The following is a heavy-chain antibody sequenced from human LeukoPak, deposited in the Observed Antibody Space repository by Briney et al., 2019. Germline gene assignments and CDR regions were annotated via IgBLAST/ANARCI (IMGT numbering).Heavy chain of an antibody. D-gene: IGHD3-9*01. CDR3: ARDGAFYDILTGPDY. CDR2: ISGSTTKI. V-gene: IGHV3-48*04. CDR1: GFTFSSYS. Sequence: GGPLRLSCAASGFTFSSYSMNWVRQAPGKGLEWISYISGSTTKIFYADSVRGRFTVSRDNAKNSLYLQMNSLRGEDTAVYYCARDGAFYDILTGPDYWGQGALVTVSS. J-gene: IGHJ4*02.